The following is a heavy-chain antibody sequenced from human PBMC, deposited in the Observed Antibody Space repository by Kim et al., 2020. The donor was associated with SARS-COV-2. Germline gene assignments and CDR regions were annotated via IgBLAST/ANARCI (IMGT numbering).Heavy chain of an antibody. Sequence: SETLSLTCTVSGGSISSYYWSWIRQPPGKGLEWIGYIYYSGSTNYNPSLKSRVTISVDTSKNQFSLKLSSVTAADTAVYYCARRSRDGYNDAGFDYWGQGTLVTVS. CDR2: IYYSGST. CDR3: ARRSRDGYNDAGFDY. D-gene: IGHD5-12*01. J-gene: IGHJ4*02. CDR1: GGSISSYY. V-gene: IGHV4-59*08.